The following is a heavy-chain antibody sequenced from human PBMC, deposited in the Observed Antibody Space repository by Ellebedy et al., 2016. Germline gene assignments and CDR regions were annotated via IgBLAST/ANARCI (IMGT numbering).Heavy chain of an antibody. Sequence: ASVKVSXXASGYTFTSYGISWVRQAPGQGLEWMGWISAYNGNTNYAQKLQGRVTMTTDTSTSTAYMELRSLRSDDTAVYYCARAKDWNDALGGWGQGTLVTVSS. V-gene: IGHV1-18*01. CDR3: ARAKDWNDALGG. D-gene: IGHD1-1*01. J-gene: IGHJ4*02. CDR1: GYTFTSYG. CDR2: ISAYNGNT.